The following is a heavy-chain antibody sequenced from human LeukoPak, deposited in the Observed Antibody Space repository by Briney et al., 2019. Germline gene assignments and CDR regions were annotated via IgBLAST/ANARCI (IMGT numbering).Heavy chain of an antibody. Sequence: SVKVSCKASGGTFSSYAISWVRQAPGQGLEWMGGIIPIFGTANYAQKFQGRVTITADESTSTAYMELSSLRSEDTAVYYCAREYCSSTSCYTGGGWFDPWGQGTLVTVSS. CDR2: IIPIFGTA. V-gene: IGHV1-69*13. CDR3: AREYCSSTSCYTGGGWFDP. CDR1: GGTFSSYA. D-gene: IGHD2-2*02. J-gene: IGHJ5*02.